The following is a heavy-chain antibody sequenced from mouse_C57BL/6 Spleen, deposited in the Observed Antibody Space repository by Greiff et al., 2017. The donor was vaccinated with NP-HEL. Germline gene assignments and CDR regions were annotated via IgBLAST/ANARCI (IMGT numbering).Heavy chain of an antibody. Sequence: QVQLQQPGAELVRPGTSVKLSCKASGYTFTSYWMHWVKQRPGQGLEWIGVIDPSDSYTNYNQKFKGKATLTVDTPSSTAYMQLSSLTSEDSAVYYCARGAYYGKGYFDVWGTGTTVTVSS. D-gene: IGHD1-1*01. V-gene: IGHV1-59*01. CDR3: ARGAYYGKGYFDV. CDR1: GYTFTSYW. J-gene: IGHJ1*03. CDR2: IDPSDSYT.